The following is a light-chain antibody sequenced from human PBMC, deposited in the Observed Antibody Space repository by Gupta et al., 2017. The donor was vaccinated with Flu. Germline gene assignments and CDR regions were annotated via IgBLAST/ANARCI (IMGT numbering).Light chain of an antibody. CDR2: SAS. CDR3: QHTHNFPLT. J-gene: IGKJ4*01. Sequence: DIQMTQSPSSVSASVGDRVTITCRASQDITTWVAWYQQKPGKVPKVLIYSASTVQSGVPLRFSGSGSGTEFTLTINGLQPEDFATYYCQHTHNFPLTFGGGTKVEIK. V-gene: IGKV1-12*01. CDR1: QDITTW.